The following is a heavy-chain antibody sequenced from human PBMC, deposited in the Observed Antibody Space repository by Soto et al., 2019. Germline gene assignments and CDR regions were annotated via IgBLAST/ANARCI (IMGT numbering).Heavy chain of an antibody. CDR2: MNPNSGNT. J-gene: IGHJ4*02. V-gene: IGHV1-8*01. CDR1: GYTFTSYD. CDR3: ARSTNDYGDRH. D-gene: IGHD4-17*01. Sequence: QVQLVQSGAEVKKPGASVKVSCKASGYTFTSYDINWVRQATGQGLEWMGWMNPNSGNTGYAQKFQGRVTMPRNPSISTAYMELSSLRPEATAVYYCARSTNDYGDRHWGQGTLVTVSS.